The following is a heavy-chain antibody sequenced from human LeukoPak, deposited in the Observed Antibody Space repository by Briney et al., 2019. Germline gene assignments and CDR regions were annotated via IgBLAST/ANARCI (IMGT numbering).Heavy chain of an antibody. CDR1: GGSFSGYY. CDR3: AADSGSYLRY. CDR2: IDHSGST. V-gene: IGHV4-34*01. J-gene: IGHJ4*02. Sequence: SETLSLTCAVSGGSFSGYYWNWIRQPPGKGLEWIGEIDHSGSTNYNPSLKSRVTILVDTSKNQFSLKLSSVTAADTAVYYCAADSGSYLRYWGQGTLVTVSS. D-gene: IGHD1-26*01.